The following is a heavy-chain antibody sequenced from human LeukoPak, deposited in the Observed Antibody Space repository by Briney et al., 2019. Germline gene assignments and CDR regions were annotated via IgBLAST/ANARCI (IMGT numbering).Heavy chain of an antibody. J-gene: IGHJ4*02. CDR2: INPSGGST. V-gene: IGHV1-46*01. D-gene: IGHD6-13*01. CDR3: ARGGGMVEQQLGTLFDY. CDR1: GYTFTSYY. Sequence: GASVKVSCKASGYTFTSYYMHWVRQAPGQGLEWMGIINPSGGSTSYAQKFQGRVTMTRDTSTGTVYMELSSLRSEDTAVYYCARGGGMVEQQLGTLFDYWGQGTLVTVSS.